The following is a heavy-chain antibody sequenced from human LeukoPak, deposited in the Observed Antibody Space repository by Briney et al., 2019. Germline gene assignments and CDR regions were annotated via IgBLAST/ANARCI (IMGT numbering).Heavy chain of an antibody. J-gene: IGHJ4*02. CDR1: GFTFSSYA. V-gene: IGHV3-30-3*01. CDR3: ARDGPRYCSGGSCYWSY. D-gene: IGHD2-15*01. Sequence: GGSLRLSCAASGFTFSSYAMHWVRQAPGKGLEWVAVIPYDGSDKYYADSVKGRFTISRDNSKNTLYLQMNSLRAEDTAVYYCARDGPRYCSGGSCYWSYWGQGTLVTVSS. CDR2: IPYDGSDK.